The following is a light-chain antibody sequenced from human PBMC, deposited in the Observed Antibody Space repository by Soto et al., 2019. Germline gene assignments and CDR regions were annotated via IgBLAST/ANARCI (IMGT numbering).Light chain of an antibody. CDR3: QQYGSSYPWT. Sequence: ETVLTQSPATLSLSPGERATLSCRASQSLSSNYLAWYQQKPGQAPRLLLYGASSRATGIPDRFSGSGSGTDFTLTIVRLEPEDFAVYYCQQYGSSYPWTFGQGTKVDIK. CDR2: GAS. CDR1: QSLSSNY. V-gene: IGKV3-20*01. J-gene: IGKJ1*01.